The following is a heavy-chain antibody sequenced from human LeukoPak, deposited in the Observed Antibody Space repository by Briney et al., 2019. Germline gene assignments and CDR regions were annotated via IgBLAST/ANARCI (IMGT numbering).Heavy chain of an antibody. J-gene: IGHJ4*02. CDR2: ISYDGSNK. Sequence: GGSLRLSCAASGFTFSSYAMHWVRQAPGKGLEWVAVISYDGSNKYYADSVKGRFTISRDNAKNTLYLQMNSLRAEDTAVYYCARESAVWGSFDYWGQGTLVTVSS. CDR1: GFTFSSYA. CDR3: ARESAVWGSFDY. V-gene: IGHV3-30-3*01. D-gene: IGHD3-16*01.